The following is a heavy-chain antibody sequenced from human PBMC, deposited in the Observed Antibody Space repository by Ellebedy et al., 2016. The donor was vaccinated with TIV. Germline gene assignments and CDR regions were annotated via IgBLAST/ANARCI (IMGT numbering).Heavy chain of an antibody. CDR1: GFTVSNNY. Sequence: GESLKISCAASGFTVSNNYMSWVRQAPGKGLEWVSVIYIGGGISYADSVKGRFTISRDNSKNTVYLQMNSLRAEDTAVYYCARSPNDSWFHWGQGTLVTVSS. J-gene: IGHJ4*02. V-gene: IGHV3-53*01. D-gene: IGHD1-1*01. CDR2: IYIGGGI. CDR3: ARSPNDSWFH.